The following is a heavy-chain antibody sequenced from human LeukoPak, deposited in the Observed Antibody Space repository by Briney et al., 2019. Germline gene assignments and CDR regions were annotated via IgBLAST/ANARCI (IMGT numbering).Heavy chain of an antibody. V-gene: IGHV3-23*01. D-gene: IGHD1-26*01. Sequence: GGSLRLSCAASGFTFSGYGMNWVRQAPGKGLEWVSAISGSGGSTYYADSVKGRFTISRDNSKNTLYLQMNSLRAEDTAVYYCASSLKWELLPLDCWGQGTLVTVSS. CDR1: GFTFSGYG. CDR3: ASSLKWELLPLDC. CDR2: ISGSGGST. J-gene: IGHJ4*02.